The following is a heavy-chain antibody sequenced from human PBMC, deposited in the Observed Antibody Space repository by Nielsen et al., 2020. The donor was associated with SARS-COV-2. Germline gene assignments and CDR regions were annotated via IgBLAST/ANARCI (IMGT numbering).Heavy chain of an antibody. CDR2: IWYDGSNK. Sequence: GGSLRLSCAASGFTFSSYGMHWVRQAPGKGLEWVAVIWYDGSNKYYADSVKGRFTISRDNSKNTLYLQMNSLRAEDTAVYYCASYGGNSDDAFDIWGQGTMVTVSS. J-gene: IGHJ3*02. D-gene: IGHD4-23*01. CDR1: GFTFSSYG. V-gene: IGHV3-33*01. CDR3: ASYGGNSDDAFDI.